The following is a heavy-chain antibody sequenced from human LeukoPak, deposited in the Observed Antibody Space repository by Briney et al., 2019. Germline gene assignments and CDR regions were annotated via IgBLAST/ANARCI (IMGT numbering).Heavy chain of an antibody. CDR1: GFTFSDYY. J-gene: IGHJ3*02. CDR2: ISSSGSNI. V-gene: IGHV3-11*01. CDR3: ARALRDSFDI. D-gene: IGHD3-10*01. Sequence: SGGSLRLSCAASGFTFSDYYMIWIRQAPGKGLEWISYISSSGSNIYYADSMKGRFTISRDNAKNSLFLLMNSLRAEDTAVYYCARALRDSFDIWGQGTMVTVPS.